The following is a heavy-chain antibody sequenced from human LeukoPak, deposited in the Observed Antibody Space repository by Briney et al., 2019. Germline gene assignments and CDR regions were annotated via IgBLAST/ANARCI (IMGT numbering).Heavy chain of an antibody. D-gene: IGHD3-16*02. J-gene: IGHJ4*02. CDR2: MNPNSGNT. Sequence: GASVKVSCKASGYTFTSYDINWVRQATGQGLEWMGWMNPNSGNTGYAQKFQGRVTMTRNTSISTAYMELSSLRSEDTAVYYCARGGDYVWGSYRYPDYWGQGTLVTVSS. CDR1: GYTFTSYD. CDR3: ARGGDYVWGSYRYPDY. V-gene: IGHV1-8*01.